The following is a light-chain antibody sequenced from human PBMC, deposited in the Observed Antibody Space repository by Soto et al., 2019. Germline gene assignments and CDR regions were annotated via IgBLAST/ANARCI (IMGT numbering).Light chain of an antibody. CDR3: QQYVDSPWT. V-gene: IGKV3-11*01. CDR2: DAS. Sequence: EIVLTQSPATLSLSPGERATLSCRASQSFSSYLAWYHQKPGQAPRLLIYDASNRATGIPARFSGSGSGTDFTLTISRLEPEDFAVYYCQQYVDSPWTFGQGTKVDIK. CDR1: QSFSSY. J-gene: IGKJ1*01.